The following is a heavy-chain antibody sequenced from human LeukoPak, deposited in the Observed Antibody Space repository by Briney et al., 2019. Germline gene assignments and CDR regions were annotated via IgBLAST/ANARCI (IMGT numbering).Heavy chain of an antibody. V-gene: IGHV3-21*01. Sequence: GGSLRLSCAGSGFTFSSYSMNWVRQAGGKGLEWVSSISSSSSYIYYADSLKGGFTIARDNAKISLYLQMNRLRAEDTAVYYCAREPFHILTGYQIFDYWGQGTLVTVSS. CDR1: GFTFSSYS. J-gene: IGHJ4*02. CDR3: AREPFHILTGYQIFDY. D-gene: IGHD3-9*01. CDR2: ISSSSSYI.